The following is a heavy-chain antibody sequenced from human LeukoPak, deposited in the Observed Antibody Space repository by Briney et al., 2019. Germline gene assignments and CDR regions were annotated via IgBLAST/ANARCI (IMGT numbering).Heavy chain of an antibody. CDR3: STDTYYYQSSGNRDH. CDR1: GFTFTSYN. J-gene: IGHJ4*02. V-gene: IGHV3-48*01. D-gene: IGHD3-22*01. CDR2: ISSDGRTI. Sequence: GGSLRLSCAASGFTFTSYNMNWVRQAPGKGLEWVSYISSDGRTIYYADSVRGRFTISRDNPKNSLYLQMNSLRAEDTALYYCSTDTYYYQSSGNRDHWGQGTLVTVSS.